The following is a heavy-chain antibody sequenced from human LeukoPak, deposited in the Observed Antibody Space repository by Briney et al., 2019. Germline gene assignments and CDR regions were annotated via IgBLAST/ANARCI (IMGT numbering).Heavy chain of an antibody. Sequence: SETLSLTCTVSGGSISSYYWSWIRQPAGKGLEWIGRIYTSGSTNYNPSLKSRVTMSVDTSKNQFSLKLSSVTAADTAVYYCARRGICSSTSCYGNWFDPWGQGTLVTVSS. CDR3: ARRGICSSTSCYGNWFDP. V-gene: IGHV4-4*07. CDR1: GGSISSYY. J-gene: IGHJ5*02. D-gene: IGHD2-2*01. CDR2: IYTSGST.